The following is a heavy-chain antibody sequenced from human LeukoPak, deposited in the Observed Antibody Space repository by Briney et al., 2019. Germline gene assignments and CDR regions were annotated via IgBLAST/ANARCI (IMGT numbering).Heavy chain of an antibody. CDR1: GFSFSMYS. CDR2: ISSSSSTI. CDR3: ARKKATVTSSGYYYYYMDV. V-gene: IGHV3-48*01. J-gene: IGHJ6*03. Sequence: GGSLRLSCAASGFSFSMYSMSWIRQAPGKGLEWVSYISSSSSTIYYADSVKGRFTISRDNAKNSLYLQMNSLGAEDTAVYYCARKKATVTSSGYYYYYMDVWGKGTTVTVSS. D-gene: IGHD4-17*01.